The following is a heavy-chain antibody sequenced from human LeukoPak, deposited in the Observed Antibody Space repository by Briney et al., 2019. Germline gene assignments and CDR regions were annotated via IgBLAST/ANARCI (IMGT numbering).Heavy chain of an antibody. CDR2: MSGSGGST. CDR1: GFTFSDYY. D-gene: IGHD3-10*01. J-gene: IGHJ3*02. CDR3: AKPRRGVINEAFDT. V-gene: IGHV3-23*01. Sequence: GGSLRLSCAASGFTFSDYYMSWVRQAPGKGLEWVSTMSGSGGSTYNADSVRGRFTISRDNSKDTLYLQMNSLRVEDTAVYYCAKPRRGVINEAFDTWGQGTMVTVSS.